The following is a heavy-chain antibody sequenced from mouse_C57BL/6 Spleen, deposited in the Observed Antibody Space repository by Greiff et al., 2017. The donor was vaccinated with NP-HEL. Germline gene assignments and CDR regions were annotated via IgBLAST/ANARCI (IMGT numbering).Heavy chain of an antibody. J-gene: IGHJ4*01. CDR3: ARYYDYDGAMDY. D-gene: IGHD2-4*01. Sequence: QVHVKQSGAELVRPGASVKLSCKASGYTFTDYYINWVKQRPGQGLEWIARIYPGSGNTYYNEKFKGKATLTAEKSSSTAYMQLSSLTSEDSAVYFCARYYDYDGAMDYWGQGTSVTVSS. CDR1: GYTFTDYY. CDR2: IYPGSGNT. V-gene: IGHV1-76*01.